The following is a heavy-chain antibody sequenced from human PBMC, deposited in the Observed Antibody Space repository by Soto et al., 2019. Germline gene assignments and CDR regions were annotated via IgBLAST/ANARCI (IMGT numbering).Heavy chain of an antibody. Sequence: EVQLLEYGGGLVQPGGSLRLSCAASGFTFSSYAMSWVRQAPGKGLEWVSAISGSGGSTYYADSVKGRFTISRDNSKNTLYLQMNSLRAEDTAVYYCAKDQGIVVVVAATMFDYWGQASLVTVSS. CDR3: AKDQGIVVVVAATMFDY. D-gene: IGHD2-15*01. CDR2: ISGSGGST. CDR1: GFTFSSYA. J-gene: IGHJ4*02. V-gene: IGHV3-23*01.